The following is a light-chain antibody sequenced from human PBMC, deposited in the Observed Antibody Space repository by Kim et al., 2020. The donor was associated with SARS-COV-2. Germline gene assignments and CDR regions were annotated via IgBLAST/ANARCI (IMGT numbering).Light chain of an antibody. CDR3: QQYVSSPLT. CDR1: QSISSW. CDR2: DAS. J-gene: IGKJ4*01. Sequence: ASVGDRVTITCRASQSISSWLAWYQQRPGKAPNLLIYDASSLESGVPSRFSGSASGTEFALTISSLQPDDFATYYCQQYVSSPLTFGGGTKVDIK. V-gene: IGKV1-5*01.